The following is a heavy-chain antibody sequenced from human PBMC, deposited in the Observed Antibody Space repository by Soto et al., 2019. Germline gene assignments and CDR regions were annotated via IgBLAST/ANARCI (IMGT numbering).Heavy chain of an antibody. V-gene: IGHV4-34*01. J-gene: IGHJ4*02. CDR3: ASGGYCSSTSCYALDY. D-gene: IGHD2-2*01. CDR2: INHSGST. Sequence: SETLSLTCAVYGGSFSGYYWSWIRQPPGKGLEWIGEINHSGSTNYNPSLKSRVSISVDTSKNQFSLKLSSVTAADTAVYYCASGGYCSSTSCYALDYWGQGTLVTVSS. CDR1: GGSFSGYY.